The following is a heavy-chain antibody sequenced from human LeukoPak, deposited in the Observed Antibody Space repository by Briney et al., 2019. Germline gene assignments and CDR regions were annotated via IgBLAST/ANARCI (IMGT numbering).Heavy chain of an antibody. V-gene: IGHV4-59*01. Sequence: PSETLSLTCTVSGGSISSYYWSWIRQPPGKGLEWIGYICYSGSTNYNPSLKSRVTISVDTSKNQFSLNLSSVTAADTAVYYCASGRDLYYYDSSGLDYWGQGTLVTVSS. CDR1: GGSISSYY. D-gene: IGHD3-22*01. J-gene: IGHJ4*02. CDR3: ASGRDLYYYDSSGLDY. CDR2: ICYSGST.